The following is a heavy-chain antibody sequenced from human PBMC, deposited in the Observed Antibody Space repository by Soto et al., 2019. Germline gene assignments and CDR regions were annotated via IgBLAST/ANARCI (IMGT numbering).Heavy chain of an antibody. D-gene: IGHD1-26*01. V-gene: IGHV5-51*03. CDR1: GYSFSSHW. CDR3: ARYSGSYWHYLDF. J-gene: IGHJ4*02. CDR2: IYPGDSDT. Sequence: GESLKISCKGSGYSFSSHWVARVGPMPEKGLEWIGTIYPGDSDTKYSPAFRGQVTISADASVSTAYLQWRSLEATDSAIYYCARYSGSYWHYLDFWGQGTLVTVSS.